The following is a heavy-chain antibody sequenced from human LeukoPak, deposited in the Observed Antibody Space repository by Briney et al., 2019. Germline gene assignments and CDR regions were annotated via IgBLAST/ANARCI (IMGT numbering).Heavy chain of an antibody. CDR2: FYYSRST. J-gene: IGHJ4*02. CDR3: ARAGDVDIVAMRY. D-gene: IGHD5-12*01. Sequence: SETLALTCTVSGGSITSTSYYWGWIRQPPGKGLEWIGSFYYSRSTYYNPSLQSRVTISLDASKNQFSLKLSSVTAADTAVYYCARAGDVDIVAMRYWGQGTLVTVSS. V-gene: IGHV4-39*07. CDR1: GGSITSTSYY.